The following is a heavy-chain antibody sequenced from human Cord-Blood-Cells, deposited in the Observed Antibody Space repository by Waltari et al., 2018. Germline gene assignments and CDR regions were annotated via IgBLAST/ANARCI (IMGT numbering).Heavy chain of an antibody. CDR1: AVTFSSYA. CDR2: LIPILGIA. Sequence: QVQLAQSGAEVKKHRSSVEVSCKASAVTFSSYAISWLRQAPGQGLQWMGVLIPILGIANYAQKFQGSVTITADKSTSTAYMELSSLRSEDTAVYYCARTTGDEVWFDPWGQGTLVTVSS. CDR3: ARTTGDEVWFDP. D-gene: IGHD7-27*01. V-gene: IGHV1-69*10. J-gene: IGHJ5*02.